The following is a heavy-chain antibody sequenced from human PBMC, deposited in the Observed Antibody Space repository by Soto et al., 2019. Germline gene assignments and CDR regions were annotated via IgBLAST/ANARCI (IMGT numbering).Heavy chain of an antibody. CDR3: ARDVQNYDFRSGYPYSSKYGMDV. V-gene: IGHV3-33*01. D-gene: IGHD3-3*01. CDR2: IWYDGSNK. Sequence: QVQLVESGGGVVQPGRSLRLSCAASGFTFSSYGMHWVRQAPGKGLEWVAVIWYDGSNKYYADSVKGRFTISRDNSKNTLYLQMNSLRAEDTAVYYCARDVQNYDFRSGYPYSSKYGMDVWGQGTTVTVSS. J-gene: IGHJ6*02. CDR1: GFTFSSYG.